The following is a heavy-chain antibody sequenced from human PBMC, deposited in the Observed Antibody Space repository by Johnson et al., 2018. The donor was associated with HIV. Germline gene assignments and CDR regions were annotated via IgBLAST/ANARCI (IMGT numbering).Heavy chain of an antibody. CDR2: IYNSGST. CDR3: ARGWDAFDI. J-gene: IGHJ3*02. V-gene: IGHV3-20*03. D-gene: IGHD2-15*01. Sequence: IYNSGSTYYVDSVKGRFTISRDNAKNSLYLQMNSLRAEDTALYYCARGWDAFDIWGQGTMVTVSS.